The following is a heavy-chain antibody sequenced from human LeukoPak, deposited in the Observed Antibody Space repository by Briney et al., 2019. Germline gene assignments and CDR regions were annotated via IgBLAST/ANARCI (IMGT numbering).Heavy chain of an antibody. D-gene: IGHD2-2*01. CDR2: MNPNSGNT. CDR1: GYTFTRYD. Sequence: ASAKVSCKASGYTFTRYDINWVRQATGQGLEWMGWMNPNSGNTGYAQKFQGRVTMTRNTSISTAYMELSSLRSEDTAVYYCARVRAIRYYYYGMDVWGQGTTVTVSS. CDR3: ARVRAIRYYYYGMDV. V-gene: IGHV1-8*01. J-gene: IGHJ6*02.